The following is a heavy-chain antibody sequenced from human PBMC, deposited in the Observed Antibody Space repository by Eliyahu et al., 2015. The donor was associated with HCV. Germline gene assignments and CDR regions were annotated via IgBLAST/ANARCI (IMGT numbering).Heavy chain of an antibody. D-gene: IGHD1-26*01. CDR3: AKALLVGALRGSPFDP. CDR1: GFIFSSYA. V-gene: IGHV3-23*01. Sequence: GGSLRLSCAGSGFIFSSYAMNWVRQAPGRGLEWVSAISGTGASTHYGDSVKGRFTISRDNSKNTVYLLMNSLRAEDTAVYYCAKALLVGALRGSPFDPWGQGTLVTVSS. J-gene: IGHJ5*02. CDR2: ISGTGAST.